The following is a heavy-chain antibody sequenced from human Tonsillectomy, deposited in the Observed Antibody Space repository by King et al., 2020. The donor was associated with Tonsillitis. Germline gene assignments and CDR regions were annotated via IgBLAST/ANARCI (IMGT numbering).Heavy chain of an antibody. J-gene: IGHJ4*02. CDR1: GFTFSSYA. Sequence: VQLVESGGGLVQPGGSLRLSCAASGFTFSSYAMSWVRQAPGKGLEWVSAISGSGGSTYYADPVKGRFTISRDNSKNTLSLQMNRLRAEDTAVYYCAKDSGGRLVITYYFHYWGQGTLVTVSS. CDR3: AKDSGGRLVITYYFHY. D-gene: IGHD4/OR15-4a*01. CDR2: ISGSGGST. V-gene: IGHV3-23*04.